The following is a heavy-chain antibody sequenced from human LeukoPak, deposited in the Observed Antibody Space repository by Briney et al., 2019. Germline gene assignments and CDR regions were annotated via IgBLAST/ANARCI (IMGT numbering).Heavy chain of an antibody. J-gene: IGHJ4*02. CDR3: AKPARTDYVDY. CDR1: GFTFSNYG. V-gene: IGHV3-23*01. CDR2: VTGSGGKT. D-gene: IGHD4/OR15-4a*01. Sequence: GGSLRLSCAASGFTFSNYGMSWVRQAPGKGLEWVSGVTGSGGKTYYADSVKGRFTISRDNSKNTLYLQMNSLRAEDTAVYYCAKPARTDYVDYWGQGTLVTVSS.